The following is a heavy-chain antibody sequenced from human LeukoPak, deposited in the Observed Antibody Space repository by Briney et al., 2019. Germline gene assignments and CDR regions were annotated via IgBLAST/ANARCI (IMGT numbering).Heavy chain of an antibody. CDR1: GYTFTTYG. J-gene: IGHJ5*02. Sequence: ASVKVSCKASGYTFTTYGITWVRQAPGQGLEWMGWISVYNGNTNYVQKLQGRLAMTTDTSTSTAYMELRSLRSDDTAVYCCARDDYGDSKGRFDPWGQGTLVTVSS. CDR3: ARDDYGDSKGRFDP. D-gene: IGHD4-17*01. V-gene: IGHV1-18*01. CDR2: ISVYNGNT.